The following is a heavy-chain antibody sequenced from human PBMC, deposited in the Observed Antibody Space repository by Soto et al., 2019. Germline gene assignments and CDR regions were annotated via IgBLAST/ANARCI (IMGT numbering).Heavy chain of an antibody. CDR2: IYYSGST. J-gene: IGHJ4*02. Sequence: QVQLQESGPGLVKPSETLSLTCTVSGGSISSYYWSWIRQPPGKGLEWIGYIYYSGSTNYNPSLTSRVTISVDTSKNQFSLKLSSVTAADTAVYYCARVYCGGDCSVDYWGQGTLVTVSS. D-gene: IGHD2-21*02. V-gene: IGHV4-59*08. CDR1: GGSISSYY. CDR3: ARVYCGGDCSVDY.